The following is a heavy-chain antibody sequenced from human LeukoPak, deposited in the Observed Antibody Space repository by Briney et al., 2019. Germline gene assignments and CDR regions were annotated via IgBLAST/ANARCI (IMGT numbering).Heavy chain of an antibody. V-gene: IGHV3-21*01. CDR2: ISSSSSYI. J-gene: IGHJ4*02. D-gene: IGHD1/OR15-1a*01. Sequence: GGSLRLSCAASGFTFSSYSMNWARQAPGKGLEWVSSISSSSSYIYYADSVKGRFTISRDNAKNSLYLQMNSLRAEDTAVYYCARANNLYYPVDYWGQGTLVTVSS. CDR3: ARANNLYYPVDY. CDR1: GFTFSSYS.